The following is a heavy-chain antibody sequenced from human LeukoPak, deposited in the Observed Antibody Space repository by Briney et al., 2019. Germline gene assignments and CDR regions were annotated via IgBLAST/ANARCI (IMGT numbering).Heavy chain of an antibody. CDR3: ARDPLFSYAFDI. CDR1: GFTFSSYW. Sequence: PGGSLRLSCAASGFTFSSYWMHWVHQAPGKGLVWVSRINSDGSSTSYADSVKGRFTISRDNAKNTLYLQMNSLRAEDTAVYYCARDPLFSYAFDIWGQGTMVTVSS. CDR2: INSDGSST. V-gene: IGHV3-74*01. J-gene: IGHJ3*02. D-gene: IGHD3-10*02.